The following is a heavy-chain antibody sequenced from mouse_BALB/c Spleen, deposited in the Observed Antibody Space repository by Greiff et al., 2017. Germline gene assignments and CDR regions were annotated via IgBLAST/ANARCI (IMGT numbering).Heavy chain of an antibody. J-gene: IGHJ3*01. CDR3: AREGAYDYDVWFAY. V-gene: IGHV1-54*01. CDR2: INPGSGGT. D-gene: IGHD2-4*01. Sequence: QVQLQQSGAELVRPGTSVKVSCKASGYAFTNYLIEWVKQRPGQGLEWIGVINPGSGGTNYNEKFKGKATLTADKSSSTAYMQLSSLTSDDSAVYFCAREGAYDYDVWFAYWGQGTLVTVSA. CDR1: GYAFTNYL.